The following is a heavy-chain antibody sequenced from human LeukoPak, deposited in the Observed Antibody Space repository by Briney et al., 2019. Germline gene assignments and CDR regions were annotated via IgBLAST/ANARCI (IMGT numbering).Heavy chain of an antibody. CDR3: ARQIRSGGSYRFDY. V-gene: IGHV5-51*01. CDR2: IYPADSDT. CDR1: GSRFANYW. D-gene: IGHD3-16*02. Sequence: GAPLKISCEGSGSRFANYWIGWVRQMPGKGLEWMGIIYPADSDTRYSPSFEGQASISADKSIRTAYLQWSSLKASDTAMYYCARQIRSGGSYRFDYWGQGTLVTVS. J-gene: IGHJ4*02.